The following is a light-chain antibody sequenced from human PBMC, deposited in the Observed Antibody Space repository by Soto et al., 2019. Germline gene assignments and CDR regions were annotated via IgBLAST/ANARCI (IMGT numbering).Light chain of an antibody. CDR2: EVS. CDR3: NSYTSSSTLWV. CDR1: SRDVGTYNY. Sequence: QSALTQPASVSGSPGQSITISCTGTSRDVGTYNYVSWYQQHPGKAPKLIIYEVSNRPSGVSNRFSGSKSGNTASLSISWLQSDDEADYYCNSYTSSSTLWVFGGGTKLTVL. V-gene: IGLV2-14*01. J-gene: IGLJ3*02.